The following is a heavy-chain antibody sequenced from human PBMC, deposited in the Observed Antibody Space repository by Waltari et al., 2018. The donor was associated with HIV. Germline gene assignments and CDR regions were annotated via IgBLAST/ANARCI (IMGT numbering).Heavy chain of an antibody. V-gene: IGHV1-69*01. CDR3: ASGVEMATTGDY. CDR2: IIPISDTT. D-gene: IGHD2-8*01. CDR1: GGTFSSYA. J-gene: IGHJ4*02. Sequence: QVQLVQSGAEVKKPGSSVKVSCKASGGTFSSYAFSGVRQAPGQGLEWMGGIIPISDTTHYAQNFQGRVTITADESTSTAYMELSSLRSEDTAVYYCASGVEMATTGDYWGQGTLVTVSS.